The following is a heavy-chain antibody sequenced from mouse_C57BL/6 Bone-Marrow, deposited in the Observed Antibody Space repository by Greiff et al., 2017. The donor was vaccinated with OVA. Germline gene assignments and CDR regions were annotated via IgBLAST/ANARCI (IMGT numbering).Heavy chain of an antibody. CDR3: ARRGGYYFDY. CDR1: GYTFTDYY. J-gene: IGHJ2*01. D-gene: IGHD1-1*02. V-gene: IGHV1-76*01. CDR2: IYPGSGNT. Sequence: VKLVESGAELVRPGASVKLSCKASGYTFTDYYINWVKQRPGQGLEWIARIYPGSGNTYYNEKFKGKATLTAEKSSSTAYMQLSSLTSEDSAVYFCARRGGYYFDYWGQGTTLTVSS.